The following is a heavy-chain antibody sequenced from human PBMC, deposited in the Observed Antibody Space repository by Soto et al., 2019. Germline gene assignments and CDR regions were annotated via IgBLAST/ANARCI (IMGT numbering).Heavy chain of an antibody. V-gene: IGHV4-61*01. CDR3: ARGGEPLGYYGLDV. CDR1: GGSVRSGNHF. CDR2: MYYTGVT. J-gene: IGHJ6*02. Sequence: TSETLSLTCSVSGGSVRSGNHFWNWIRQPPGRGLEWLGYMYYTGVTNYNPSLKSRVSMSVDTSKDQFSLNLTSLTAADTAVYYCARGGEPLGYYGLDVWGQGTTVTVS.